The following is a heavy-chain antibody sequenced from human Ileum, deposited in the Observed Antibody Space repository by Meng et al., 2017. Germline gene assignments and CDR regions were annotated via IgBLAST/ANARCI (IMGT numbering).Heavy chain of an antibody. CDR3: VRDSNKVDYGGTFDY. CDR1: GFTFSRYG. J-gene: IGHJ4*02. CDR2: IWYDGSNE. Sequence: GESLKISCAAPGFTFSRYGMAWVRQPPGKGLEAVANIWYDGSNEKYADSVKGRFTISRDNSKNTVSLEMNSLSAEDTAVYYCVRDSNKVDYGGTFDYWGQGTLVTVSS. D-gene: IGHD4-23*01. V-gene: IGHV3-33*08.